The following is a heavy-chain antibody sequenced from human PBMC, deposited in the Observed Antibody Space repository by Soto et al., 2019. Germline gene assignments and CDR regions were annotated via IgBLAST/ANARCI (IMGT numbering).Heavy chain of an antibody. J-gene: IGHJ5*02. CDR1: GDSITNGDYY. Sequence: QVSLQESGPGLVKPSQTLSLTCFVSGDSITNGDYYWSWIRQPPGKALEWIAYIYYNGITHYNPSLKRRVAISLDPSKNHFSLKMTSVTAADTAVYSCARGIQEGFDPWGQGTLVTVSS. V-gene: IGHV4-30-4*01. CDR3: ARGIQEGFDP. CDR2: IYYNGIT. D-gene: IGHD5-18*01.